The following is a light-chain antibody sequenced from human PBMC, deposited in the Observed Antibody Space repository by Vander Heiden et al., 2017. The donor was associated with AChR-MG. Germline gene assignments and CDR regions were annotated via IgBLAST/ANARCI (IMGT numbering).Light chain of an antibody. J-gene: IGLJ1*01. CDR1: SNDIGGYNY. V-gene: IGLV2-14*03. CDR2: DVS. CDR3: SSYTSSSTLEV. Sequence: QSALTQPASVSGSPGPSITISCTGTSNDIGGYNYVSWYQHHPGKAPKLMIFDVSKRPSGVSNRFSGSKSGNTASLTISGLQAEDEADFYCSSYTSSSTLEVFGTGTQVTVL.